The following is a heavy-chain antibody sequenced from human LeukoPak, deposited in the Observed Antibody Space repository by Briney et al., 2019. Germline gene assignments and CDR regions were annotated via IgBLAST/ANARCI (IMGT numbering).Heavy chain of an antibody. CDR3: AYSGNDPWHFDY. CDR2: IYYSGST. J-gene: IGHJ4*02. D-gene: IGHD1-1*01. CDR1: GDSISSYY. V-gene: IGHV4-59*01. Sequence: PSETLSLTCTVSGDSISSYYWSWIRQPPGKGLEWIGYIYYSGSTNYNPSLKSRVTISVDTSKNQFSLKLSSVTAADTAVYYCAYSGNDPWHFDYWGQRTLVTVSS.